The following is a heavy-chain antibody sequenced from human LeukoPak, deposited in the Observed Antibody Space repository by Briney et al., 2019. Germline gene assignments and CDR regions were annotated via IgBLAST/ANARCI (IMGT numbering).Heavy chain of an antibody. Sequence: GASVKLSCKASGGTFSSYAISWVRQAPGQGLEWMGGIIPIFGTANYAQKFQGRVTITTDESTSTAYMELSSLRSEDTAVYYCAILGYCSGGSCYSSSYYYYMDVWGKGTTVTVSS. D-gene: IGHD2-15*01. CDR1: GGTFSSYA. V-gene: IGHV1-69*05. CDR2: IIPIFGTA. J-gene: IGHJ6*03. CDR3: AILGYCSGGSCYSSSYYYYMDV.